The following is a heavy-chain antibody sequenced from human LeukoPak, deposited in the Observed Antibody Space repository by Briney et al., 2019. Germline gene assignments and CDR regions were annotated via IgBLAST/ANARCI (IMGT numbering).Heavy chain of an antibody. CDR3: ARTRSYGDYVNYYYYYMDV. CDR2: IYPGDSDT. D-gene: IGHD4-17*01. J-gene: IGHJ6*03. Sequence: GESLKISCKGSGYSFTSYWIGWVRQMPGKGLEWMGIIYPGDSDTRYSPSFQGQVTISADKSISTAYLQWSSLKASDTAMYYCARTRSYGDYVNYYYYYMDVWGKGTTVTISS. V-gene: IGHV5-51*01. CDR1: GYSFTSYW.